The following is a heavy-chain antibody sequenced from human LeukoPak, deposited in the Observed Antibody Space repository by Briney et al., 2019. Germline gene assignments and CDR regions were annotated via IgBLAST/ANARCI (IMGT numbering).Heavy chain of an antibody. J-gene: IGHJ4*02. Sequence: PGGSLRLSCAASGFTFSSYAMHWVRQAPGKGLEWVAVISYDGSNKYYADSVKGRFTISRDNSKNTLYLQMNSLRAEDTAVYYCAKAGLGRWVALFDYWGQGTLVTVSS. D-gene: IGHD2-15*01. V-gene: IGHV3-30*04. CDR3: AKAGLGRWVALFDY. CDR2: ISYDGSNK. CDR1: GFTFSSYA.